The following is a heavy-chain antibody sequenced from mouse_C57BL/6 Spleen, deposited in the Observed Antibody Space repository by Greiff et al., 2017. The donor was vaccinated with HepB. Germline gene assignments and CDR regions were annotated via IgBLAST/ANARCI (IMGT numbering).Heavy chain of an antibody. CDR1: GFTFSSYA. J-gene: IGHJ3*01. Sequence: EVQLVESGEGLVKPGGSLKLSCAASGFTFSSYAMSWVRQTPEKRLEWVAYISSGGDYIYYADTVKGRFTISRDNARNTLYLQMSSLKSEDTAMYYCTREGDCSSQFAYWGQGTLVTVSA. CDR3: TREGDCSSQFAY. D-gene: IGHD1-1*01. V-gene: IGHV5-9-1*02. CDR2: ISSGGDYI.